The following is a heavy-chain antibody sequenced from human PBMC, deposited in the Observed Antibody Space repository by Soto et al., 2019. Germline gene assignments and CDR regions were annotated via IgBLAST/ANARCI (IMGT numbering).Heavy chain of an antibody. CDR1: GYTFNDYF. Sequence: SVKVSCNTSGYTFNDYFLHWVRQAPGQGLEWMGSINPNSGDTDYAQRFQGRVTLTRDTSIRTVYMELSRLRSDDTAVYYCARRRLSTGTDYFDYWGQGTLVTVSS. D-gene: IGHD1-1*01. V-gene: IGHV1-2*02. J-gene: IGHJ4*02. CDR2: INPNSGDT. CDR3: ARRRLSTGTDYFDY.